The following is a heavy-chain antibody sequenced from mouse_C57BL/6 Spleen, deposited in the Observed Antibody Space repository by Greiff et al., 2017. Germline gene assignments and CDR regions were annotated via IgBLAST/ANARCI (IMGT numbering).Heavy chain of an antibody. Sequence: EVKLMESGGGLVQPKGSLKLSCAASGFSFTTYAMNWVRQAPGKGLEWVARIRSKSNNYATYYAESVKDRFTISRDDSESMLYLQMNNLKTKATAMYYCVRPLYGYFDVWGTGTTVTVSS. CDR1: GFSFTTYA. V-gene: IGHV10-1*01. J-gene: IGHJ1*03. CDR3: VRPLYGYFDV. CDR2: IRSKSNNYAT.